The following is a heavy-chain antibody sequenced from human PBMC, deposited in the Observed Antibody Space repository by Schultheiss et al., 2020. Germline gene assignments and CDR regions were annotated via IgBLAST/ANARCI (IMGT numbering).Heavy chain of an antibody. V-gene: IGHV3-23*01. CDR2: ISSSGSTT. Sequence: GGSLRLSCAASGFTFSSYAMSWVRQAPGKGLEWVSDISSSGSTTYYADSVKGRFTISRDNSKNTLYLQMNSLRAEDTAVYYCAKYPYYDILTGYYRRYFDLWGRGTLVTVSS. CDR3: AKYPYYDILTGYYRRYFDL. CDR1: GFTFSSYA. J-gene: IGHJ2*01. D-gene: IGHD3-9*01.